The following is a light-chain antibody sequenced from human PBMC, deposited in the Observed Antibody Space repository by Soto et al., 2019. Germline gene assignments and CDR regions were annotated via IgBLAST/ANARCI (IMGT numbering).Light chain of an antibody. Sequence: QSVLTQPPSASGTPGQRVTISCSGSSSNIGSNAVNWYQHLPGTAPKLLIYSDNQRPSGVPDRFSGSKSGTSASLAISGLQSEDEAYYYCAAWDDSLNGPVFGGGTKVTVL. J-gene: IGLJ3*02. CDR3: AAWDDSLNGPV. V-gene: IGLV1-44*01. CDR2: SDN. CDR1: SSNIGSNA.